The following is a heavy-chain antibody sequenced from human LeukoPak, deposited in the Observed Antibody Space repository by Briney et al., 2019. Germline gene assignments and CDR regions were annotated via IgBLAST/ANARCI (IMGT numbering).Heavy chain of an antibody. Sequence: GGSLRLSCEGSGFTFSSYWMSWVRQAPGKGLEWVANIKQEGSEKYYVDSVKGRFTISRDNAKNSLFLQMNSLRADDTAVYYCASGGSYFGYWGQGTLVTVSS. CDR1: GFTFSSYW. V-gene: IGHV3-7*05. CDR2: IKQEGSEK. J-gene: IGHJ4*02. CDR3: ASGGSYFGY.